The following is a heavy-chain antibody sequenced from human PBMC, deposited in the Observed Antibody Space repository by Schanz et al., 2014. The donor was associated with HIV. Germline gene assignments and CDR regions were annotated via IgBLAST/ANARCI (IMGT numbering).Heavy chain of an antibody. CDR1: GFTFSTYG. D-gene: IGHD4-4*01. CDR3: ARGWRENSFDY. J-gene: IGHJ4*02. V-gene: IGHV3-30*03. Sequence: QVQLVESGGGVVQPGRSLRLSCAASGFTFSTYGMHWVRQGPGKGLEWVAVISYDGGNKYYADSVKGRFTISRDNSKNTLFLQMNSLRDDDTAVYYCARGWRENSFDYWGQGTLVTVSS. CDR2: ISYDGGNK.